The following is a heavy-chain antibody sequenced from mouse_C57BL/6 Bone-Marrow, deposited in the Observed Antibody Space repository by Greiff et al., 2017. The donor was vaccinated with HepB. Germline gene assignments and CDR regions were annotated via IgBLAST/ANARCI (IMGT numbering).Heavy chain of an antibody. CDR1: GFNIKDDY. D-gene: IGHD1-1*02. J-gene: IGHJ2*01. V-gene: IGHV14-4*01. CDR2: IDPENGDT. Sequence: VQLQQSGAELVRPGASVKLSCTASGFNIKDDYMHWVKQRPEQGLEWIGWIDPENGDTEYASKFQGKATITADTSSNTAYLQLSSLTAEDAAVYYCTDYYGGHDYWGQGTALTVSS. CDR3: TDYYGGHDY.